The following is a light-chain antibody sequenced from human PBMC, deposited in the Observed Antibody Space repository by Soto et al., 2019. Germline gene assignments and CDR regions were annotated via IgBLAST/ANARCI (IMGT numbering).Light chain of an antibody. J-gene: IGKJ1*01. CDR3: QQYNNWPPWT. CDR1: QSISDT. Sequence: EIVMSQSPATLSVSPGGRATLSCRASQSISDTLGWYQQKPGQAPRLLIYGASTRATGIPARFSGSGSGTEFTLTISSLQSEDSAVYYCQQYNNWPPWTFGQGTKVDIK. CDR2: GAS. V-gene: IGKV3-15*01.